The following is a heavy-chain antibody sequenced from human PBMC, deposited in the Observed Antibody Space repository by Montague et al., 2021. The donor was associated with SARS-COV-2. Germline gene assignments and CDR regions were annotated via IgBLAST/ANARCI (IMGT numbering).Heavy chain of an antibody. CDR1: DGSFSDFY. CDR3: ASGDDNGSGYLDV. D-gene: IGHD6-25*01. V-gene: IGHV4-34*01. J-gene: IGHJ6*02. CDR2: INHSGTA. Sequence: SETLSLTCAVFDGSFSDFYWSWIRQPPGKGLEWIWEINHSGTAYYNPSLKSRVTISVDTSKNQFSLKLNSVTAADAAVYYCASGDDNGSGYLDVWGPGTPVTVSS.